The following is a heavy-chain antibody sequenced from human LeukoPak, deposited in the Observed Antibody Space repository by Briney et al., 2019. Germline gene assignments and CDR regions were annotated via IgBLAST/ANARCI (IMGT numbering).Heavy chain of an antibody. CDR1: GGSISSYY. J-gene: IGHJ5*02. CDR3: ASLRIAAAGTGWFDP. D-gene: IGHD6-13*01. V-gene: IGHV4-59*08. Sequence: SEALSLTCTVSGGSISSYYWSWIRQPPGKGLEWIGYIYYRGSTNYNPSLKSRVTISVDTSKNQFSLKLSSVTAADTAVYYCASLRIAAAGTGWFDPWGQGTLVTVSS. CDR2: IYYRGST.